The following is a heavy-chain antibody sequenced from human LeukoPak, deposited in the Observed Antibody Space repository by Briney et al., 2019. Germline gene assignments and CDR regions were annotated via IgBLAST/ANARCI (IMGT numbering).Heavy chain of an antibody. CDR1: GGFIASYY. CDR3: ARPQHTAVTGVIDI. D-gene: IGHD5-18*01. CDR2: IYYSWNT. J-gene: IGHJ3*02. Sequence: SETLSLTCTVSGGFIASYYWSWSRQPPGKGLEWIGYIYYSWNTNYNPSLKSRVTMSMDTSKNQFSLKLESVTASDTAVYYCARPQHTAVTGVIDIWGQGTGVTVSS. V-gene: IGHV4-59*08.